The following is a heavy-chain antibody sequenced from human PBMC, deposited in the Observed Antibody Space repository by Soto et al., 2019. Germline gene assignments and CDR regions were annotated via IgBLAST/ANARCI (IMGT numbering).Heavy chain of an antibody. Sequence: QEHLVQSGTEVKKPGASVTISCQASGYLFTTYSMHWVRQVPGQALQWMGIIDPSDGSTIYAQQFQDRLTLTRDTSTNTVYMDLTSLRSEDTAMYYCTKRFVTRQLPNHLYYGMDVWGQGTTVIVSS. CDR1: GYLFTTYS. J-gene: IGHJ6*02. CDR3: TKRFVTRQLPNHLYYGMDV. D-gene: IGHD6-6*01. V-gene: IGHV1-46*01. CDR2: IDPSDGST.